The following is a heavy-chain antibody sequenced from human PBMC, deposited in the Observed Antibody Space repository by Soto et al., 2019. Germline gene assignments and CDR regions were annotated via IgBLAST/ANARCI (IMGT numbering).Heavy chain of an antibody. V-gene: IGHV2-70*04. CDR3: AGSSGQIDF. CDR1: GFSPSTSGMR. Sequence: SGPTLVNPTQALTLTRTFSGFSPSTSGMRVTWIRQPPGKALEWLARIDWDDDKFYSTSLKTRLTISKDTSKNQVVLTMTNMDPVDTATYYCAGSSGQIDFWGQGTLVTVSS. CDR2: IDWDDDK. D-gene: IGHD6-19*01. J-gene: IGHJ4*02.